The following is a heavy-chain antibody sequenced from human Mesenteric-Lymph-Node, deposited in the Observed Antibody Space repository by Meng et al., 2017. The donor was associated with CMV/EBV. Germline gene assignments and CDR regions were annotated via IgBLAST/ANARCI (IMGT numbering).Heavy chain of an antibody. D-gene: IGHD2-15*01. J-gene: IGHJ3*02. V-gene: IGHV4-39*07. CDR2: IYFSGGI. Sequence: SETLSLTCTVSGGSISSSNYNWGWIRQPPGKGLQWIGNIYFSGGIHHNPSLKSRVTISVDTSKTQFSLKLSSVTAADTAVYYCARAYCYTGSCYDDAFDIWGPGTMVTVSS. CDR3: ARAYCYTGSCYDDAFDI. CDR1: GGSISSSNYN.